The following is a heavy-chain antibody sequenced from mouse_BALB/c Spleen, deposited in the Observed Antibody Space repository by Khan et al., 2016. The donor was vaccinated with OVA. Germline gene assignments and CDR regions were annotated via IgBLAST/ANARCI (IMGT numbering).Heavy chain of an antibody. V-gene: IGHV3-2*02. CDR3: ASGRLLRRYPDYFDY. CDR2: IGYSGST. Sequence: EVQLQESGPGLLKPSQSLSLTCTVTGYSITSDYAWNWIRQFPGNKLEWMDYIGYSGSTTYKPYLRSRIPITRDTSKKQFYRQVNSVTSEDNATYFCASGRLLRRYPDYFDYWGQGTTLTVSS. D-gene: IGHD1-1*01. J-gene: IGHJ2*01. CDR1: GYSITSDYA.